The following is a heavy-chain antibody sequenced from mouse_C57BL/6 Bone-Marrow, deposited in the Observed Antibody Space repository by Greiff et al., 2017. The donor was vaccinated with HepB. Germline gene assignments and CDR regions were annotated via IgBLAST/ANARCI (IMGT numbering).Heavy chain of an antibody. CDR2: INPGSGGT. J-gene: IGHJ4*01. CDR1: GYAFTNYL. V-gene: IGHV1-54*01. Sequence: VQLQQSGAELVRPGTSVKVSCKASGYAFTNYLIEWVKQRPGQGLEWIGVINPGSGGTNYNEKFKGKATLTADKSYSTAYMQLSSLTSEDSAVYDCEREQLRRPNNAMDYWGQGTSVTVSS. CDR3: EREQLRRPNNAMDY. D-gene: IGHD3-2*02.